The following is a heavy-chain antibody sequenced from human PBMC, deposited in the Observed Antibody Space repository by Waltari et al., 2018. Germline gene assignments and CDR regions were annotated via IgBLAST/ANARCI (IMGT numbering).Heavy chain of an antibody. D-gene: IGHD1-7*01. Sequence: EVQLVESGGGLVQPGGSLRLSCAASGFTFSSYAMPWVRQATGKGLEWVSAIGNAGDTYYPGSVKGRFTISRENAKNALYLQMNSLRAGDTAVYYCARVKTGTTSWYFDLWGRGTLVTVSS. J-gene: IGHJ2*01. CDR1: GFTFSSYA. V-gene: IGHV3-13*01. CDR3: ARVKTGTTSWYFDL. CDR2: IGNAGDT.